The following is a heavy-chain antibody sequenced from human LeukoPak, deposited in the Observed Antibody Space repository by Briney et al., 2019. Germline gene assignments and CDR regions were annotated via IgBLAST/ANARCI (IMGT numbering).Heavy chain of an antibody. J-gene: IGHJ4*02. V-gene: IGHV4-39*07. CDR2: INHSGST. CDR1: GGSISSSSYY. D-gene: IGHD3-3*01. Sequence: PSEALSLTCTVSGGSISSSSYYWGWIRQPPGKGLEWIGEINHSGSTNYNPSLKSRVTISVDTSKNQFSLKLSSVTAADTAVYYCARVNDFWSGYLRLLYFDYWGQGTPVTVSS. CDR3: ARVNDFWSGYLRLLYFDY.